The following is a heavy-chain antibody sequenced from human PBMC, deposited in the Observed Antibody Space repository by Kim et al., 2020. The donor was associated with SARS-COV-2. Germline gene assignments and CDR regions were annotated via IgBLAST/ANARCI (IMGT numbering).Heavy chain of an antibody. CDR3: AGEGGYEYYYYGMDV. V-gene: IGHV3-30*01. J-gene: IGHJ6*02. D-gene: IGHD6-13*01. Sequence: GSVKGRFTITRDNSKNTQYLQMNSLGAEETAVYYWAGEGGYEYYYYGMDVWGQGTTVTVSS.